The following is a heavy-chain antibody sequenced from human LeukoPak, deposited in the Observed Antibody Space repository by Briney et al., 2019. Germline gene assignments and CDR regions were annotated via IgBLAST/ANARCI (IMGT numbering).Heavy chain of an antibody. Sequence: GGSLRLSCAASGFTFSDYYMSWICQAPGKGLEWVSYISGSSYYTKYADSVKGRFTISRDNAKNSLYLQMNSLRAEDTAVYYCARSSGSGGGDSFDIWGQGTMVTVSS. D-gene: IGHD2-21*01. CDR3: ARSSGSGGGDSFDI. J-gene: IGHJ3*02. CDR1: GFTFSDYY. CDR2: ISGSSYYT. V-gene: IGHV3-11*06.